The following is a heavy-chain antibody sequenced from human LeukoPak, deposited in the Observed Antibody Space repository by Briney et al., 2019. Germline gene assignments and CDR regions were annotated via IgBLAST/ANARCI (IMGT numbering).Heavy chain of an antibody. J-gene: IGHJ6*02. D-gene: IGHD3-10*01. V-gene: IGHV1-24*01. CDR2: FDPEDGET. CDR3: AKDGLGPLGWLGEFPSDYYYGMDV. CDR1: GYTLTELS. Sequence: ASVKVSCKVSGYTLTELSMHWVRQAPGKGLEWMGGFDPEDGETIYAQKFQGRVTMTEDTSTDTAYMELSSLRSEDTAVYYCAKDGLGPLGWLGEFPSDYYYGMDVWGQGTTVTVSS.